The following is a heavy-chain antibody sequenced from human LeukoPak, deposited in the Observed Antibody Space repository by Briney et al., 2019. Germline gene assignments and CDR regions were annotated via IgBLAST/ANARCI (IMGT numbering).Heavy chain of an antibody. D-gene: IGHD1-14*01. J-gene: IGHJ1*01. CDR2: ISGSGGST. Sequence: PGGSLRLSCSASGFTFSSYAMSWVRQAPGKGLEWVSAISGSGGSTYYADSVKGRFTISRDNSKNTLYLQMNSLRAEDTAVYYCAKKSTGDRGAFQHWGQGTLVTVSS. V-gene: IGHV3-23*01. CDR3: AKKSTGDRGAFQH. CDR1: GFTFSSYA.